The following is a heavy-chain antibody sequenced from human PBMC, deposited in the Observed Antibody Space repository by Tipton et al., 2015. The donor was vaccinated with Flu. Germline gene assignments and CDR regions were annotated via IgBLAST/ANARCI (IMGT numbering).Heavy chain of an antibody. D-gene: IGHD4-11*01. J-gene: IGHJ5*01. Sequence: TLSLTCSVSGYFIGSGYYWGWIRQPPGKGLEWIGNIYHTGNTYYNPSLKSRVTISVDGSKNQFSLKLSSVTAADTAVYYCAGRDYSNYVSVPKNWFDSWGQGNLVTVSS. CDR2: IYHTGNT. CDR1: GYFIGSGYY. CDR3: AGRDYSNYVSVPKNWFDS. V-gene: IGHV4-38-2*01.